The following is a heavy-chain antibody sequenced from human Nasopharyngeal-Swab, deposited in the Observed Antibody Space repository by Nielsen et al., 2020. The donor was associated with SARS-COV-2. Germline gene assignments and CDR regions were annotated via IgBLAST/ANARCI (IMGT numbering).Heavy chain of an antibody. D-gene: IGHD5-18*01. V-gene: IGHV4-34*01. CDR3: ARRLQLWSPYYYGMDV. CDR1: GGSFSGYY. CDR2: INHSGST. Sequence: GSLRLSCAVYGGSFSGYYWSWIRQPPGKGLEWIGEINHSGSTNYNPSLKSRVTISVDTSKNQFSLKLSSVTAADTAVYYCARRLQLWSPYYYGMDVWGQGTTATVSS. J-gene: IGHJ6*02.